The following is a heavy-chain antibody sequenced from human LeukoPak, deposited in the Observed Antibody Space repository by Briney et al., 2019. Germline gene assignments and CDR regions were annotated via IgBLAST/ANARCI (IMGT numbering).Heavy chain of an antibody. Sequence: GGSLRLSCAASGFTFSSYAMSWVRQAPGKGLEWVSAISGSGGSTYYADSVKGRFTISRDNSKNTLYLQMNSLRAEDTAVYYCARDDAYCGGDCPKFDYWGQGTLVTVSS. D-gene: IGHD2-21*02. CDR2: ISGSGGST. CDR1: GFTFSSYA. CDR3: ARDDAYCGGDCPKFDY. V-gene: IGHV3-23*01. J-gene: IGHJ4*02.